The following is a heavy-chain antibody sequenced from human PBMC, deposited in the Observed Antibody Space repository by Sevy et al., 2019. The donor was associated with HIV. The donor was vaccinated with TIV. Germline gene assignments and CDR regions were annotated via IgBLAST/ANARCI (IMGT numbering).Heavy chain of an antibody. V-gene: IGHV3-23*01. CDR1: GFDFSIYS. CDR3: AREGCTKPHDY. D-gene: IGHD2-8*01. Sequence: GGFLRLSCAASGFDFSIYSMSWVRQAPGKGLEWVSTLSFGCGKIKYADSVKGRFTISRDNSKSSVYLQMNNMGVEDMAVYYSAREGCTKPHDYWGQGTLVTVSS. CDR2: LSFGCGKI. J-gene: IGHJ4*02.